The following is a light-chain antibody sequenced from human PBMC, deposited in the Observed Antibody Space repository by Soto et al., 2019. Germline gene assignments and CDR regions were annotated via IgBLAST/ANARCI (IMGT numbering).Light chain of an antibody. V-gene: IGKV3-11*01. J-gene: IGKJ2*02. CDR2: DAS. Sequence: EIVLTQSPATLSLSPGERATLSCRASQSVSSYLAWYQQKPGQAPRLLIYDASNRATGIPARFSGSWSGTDFTLTISSLEPEDFAVYYCQQRGDWPRTFGQGTKLEI. CDR3: QQRGDWPRT. CDR1: QSVSSY.